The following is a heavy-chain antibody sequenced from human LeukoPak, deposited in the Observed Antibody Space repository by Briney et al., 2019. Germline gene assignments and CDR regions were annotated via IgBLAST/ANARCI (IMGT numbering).Heavy chain of an antibody. J-gene: IGHJ4*02. D-gene: IGHD3-22*01. CDR2: IYSGGST. CDR3: ARHRAYYDSSGYYISNGFDY. Sequence: GGSLRLSCAASGFTVSSNYKSWVRQAPGKGLEWVSVIYSGGSTYYADSVKGRFTISRDNSKNTLYLQMNSLRAEDTAVYYCARHRAYYDSSGYYISNGFDYWGQGTLVTVSS. V-gene: IGHV3-53*01. CDR1: GFTVSSNY.